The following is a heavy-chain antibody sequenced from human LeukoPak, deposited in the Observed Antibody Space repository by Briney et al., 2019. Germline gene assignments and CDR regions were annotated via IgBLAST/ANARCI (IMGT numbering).Heavy chain of an antibody. D-gene: IGHD2-15*01. CDR3: AKRDGGCFLN. J-gene: IGHJ4*02. Sequence: GGSLRLSCAVSGFTVSSSYMNWVRQAPGKGLEWVSAISGSGGSTYYADSVKGRFTISRDNSKNTLYLQMNSLRAEDTAVYYCAKRDGGCFLNWGQGTLVTVSS. CDR2: ISGSGGST. CDR1: GFTVSSSY. V-gene: IGHV3-23*01.